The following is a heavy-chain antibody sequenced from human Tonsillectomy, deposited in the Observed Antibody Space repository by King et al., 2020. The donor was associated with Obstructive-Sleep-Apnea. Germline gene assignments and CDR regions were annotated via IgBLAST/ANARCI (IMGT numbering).Heavy chain of an antibody. D-gene: IGHD6-13*01. J-gene: IGHJ4*02. Sequence: QLQESGPGLVKPSETLSLTCSVSGGSISSYYWSWIRQPPGKGLEWIGYIYYSGSTNYNPSLKSRVTISVDTSKNQLSLKRSSVTAADTAVYYCAREGYSSSWYYFDYWGQGTLVTVSS. CDR2: IYYSGST. CDR3: AREGYSSSWYYFDY. V-gene: IGHV4-59*12. CDR1: GGSISSYY.